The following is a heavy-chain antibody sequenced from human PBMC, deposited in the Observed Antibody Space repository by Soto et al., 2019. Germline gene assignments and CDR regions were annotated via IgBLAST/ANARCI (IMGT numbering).Heavy chain of an antibody. CDR3: ARDRGGYDTYYFDY. V-gene: IGHV3-7*01. CDR1: GLTFSDYW. J-gene: IGHJ4*02. Sequence: GGSLRLCCAASGLTFSDYWMMWVRQAPGEGLQCVASINQLGSERYYLDSVKGRFTISRDNSKNTLYLQMNSLRAEDTAVYYCARDRGGYDTYYFDYWGQGTLVTV. CDR2: INQLGSER. D-gene: IGHD5-12*01.